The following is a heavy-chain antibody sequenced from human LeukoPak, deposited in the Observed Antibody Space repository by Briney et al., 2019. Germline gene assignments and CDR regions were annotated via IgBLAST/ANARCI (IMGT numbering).Heavy chain of an antibody. CDR2: INHSGST. J-gene: IGHJ6*03. CDR1: GGSFSGHY. D-gene: IGHD3-9*01. V-gene: IGHV4-34*01. Sequence: SETLSLTCAVYGGSFSGHYWSWIRQPPGKGLEWIGEINHSGSTNYNPSLKSRVTTSVDTSKNQFSLKLSSVTAADTAVYYCARDNILTGLYYYYYYIDVWGKGTTVTISS. CDR3: ARDNILTGLYYYYYYIDV.